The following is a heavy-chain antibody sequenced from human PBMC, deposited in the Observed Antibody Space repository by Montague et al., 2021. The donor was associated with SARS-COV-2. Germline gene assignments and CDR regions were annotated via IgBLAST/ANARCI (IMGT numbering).Heavy chain of an antibody. CDR1: GDSISYRSYY. J-gene: IGHJ4*02. CDR2: VSYSGST. CDR3: ARGTQASDWLLSPGFDS. Sequence: SETLSLTSTVSGDSISYRSYYWGWIRQLPGKGLEWIGTVSYSGSTYYHASLKSRFTIYVDTSQNQFSLRLSSVTAADTAVYYCARGTQASDWLLSPGFDSWGQGTMVTVSS. V-gene: IGHV4-39*01. D-gene: IGHD3-9*01.